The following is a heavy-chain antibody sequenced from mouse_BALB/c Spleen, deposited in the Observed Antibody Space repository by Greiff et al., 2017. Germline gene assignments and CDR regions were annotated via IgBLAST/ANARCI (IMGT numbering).Heavy chain of an antibody. J-gene: IGHJ3*01. D-gene: IGHD1-1*01. CDR2: IRLKSNNYAT. CDR1: GFTFSNYW. V-gene: IGHV6-6*02. Sequence: EVQLVESGGGLVQPGGSMKLSCVASGFTFSNYWMNWVRQSPEKGLEWVAEIRLKSNNYATHYAESVKGRFTISRDDSKSSVYLQMNNLRAEDTGIYYCTRDYYGSTSFAYWGQGTLVTVSA. CDR3: TRDYYGSTSFAY.